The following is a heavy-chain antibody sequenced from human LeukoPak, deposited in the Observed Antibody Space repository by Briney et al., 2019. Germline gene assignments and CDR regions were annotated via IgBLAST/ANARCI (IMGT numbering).Heavy chain of an antibody. CDR1: GFTFSDYN. D-gene: IGHD2-15*01. CDR2: ISRSGSTK. J-gene: IGHJ6*03. V-gene: IGHV3-11*01. Sequence: GGSLRLSCAASGFTFSDYNMRWTRQAPGKGLEWVSSISRSGSTKYYADSVKGRFTISRDNAKNSLFLQMNSLRAEDTAVYYCARVLRYCSGGNCYSGGLGYMDVWGKGTTVTISS. CDR3: ARVLRYCSGGNCYSGGLGYMDV.